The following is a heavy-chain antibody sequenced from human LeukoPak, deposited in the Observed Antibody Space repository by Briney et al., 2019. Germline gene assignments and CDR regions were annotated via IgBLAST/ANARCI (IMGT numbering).Heavy chain of an antibody. J-gene: IGHJ4*02. Sequence: AGGSLRLSCAASGFTFDDYGMSWVRQAPGKGLEWVSGINWNGGSTGYADSVKGRFTISRDNAKNSLYLQMNSLRAEDTALYYCARAKGTMVRGASYFDYWGQGTQVTVSS. CDR1: GFTFDDYG. V-gene: IGHV3-20*04. CDR3: ARAKGTMVRGASYFDY. CDR2: INWNGGST. D-gene: IGHD3-10*01.